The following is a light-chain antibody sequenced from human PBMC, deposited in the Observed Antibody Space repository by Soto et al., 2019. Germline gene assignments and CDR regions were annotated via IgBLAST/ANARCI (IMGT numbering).Light chain of an antibody. V-gene: IGKV2-30*02. CDR2: KVS. CDR1: QSLVHGDGNTY. J-gene: IGKJ1*01. Sequence: DVVMTQSPLSLPVTLGQPASISCRSSQSLVHGDGNTYLNWFQQKPGQSPRRLFYKVSNRDAGVPGRFSGSGSGTDFTLKISRVEAEDVGVYYCMQRTHSPWTFGQGTKVEIK. CDR3: MQRTHSPWT.